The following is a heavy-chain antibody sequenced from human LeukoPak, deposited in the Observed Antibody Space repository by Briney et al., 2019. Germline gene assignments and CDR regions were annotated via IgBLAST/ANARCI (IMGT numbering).Heavy chain of an antibody. Sequence: SQTLSLTCAVSGGSISSGHYSWNWIRQPPGKGLEWIGYIYHSGRTYYKPTLKSRVTISVDTSKNQFSLKLSSVTAADTAVYYCARGIRVDYDFWSGYYSDYFDYWGQGTLVTVSS. CDR3: ARGIRVDYDFWSGYYSDYFDY. V-gene: IGHV4-30-2*01. CDR1: GGSISSGHYS. D-gene: IGHD3-3*01. J-gene: IGHJ4*02. CDR2: IYHSGRT.